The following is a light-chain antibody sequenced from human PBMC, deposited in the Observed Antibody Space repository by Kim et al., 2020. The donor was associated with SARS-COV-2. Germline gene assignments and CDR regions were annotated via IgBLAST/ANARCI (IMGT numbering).Light chain of an antibody. V-gene: IGLV3-19*01. Sequence: LAKTVRITCQGDSLRSYYASWYQQKPGQAPVLVIYGKNNRPSGIPDRFSGSSSGNTASLTITGAQAEDEADYYCNSRDSSGNHYVFGTGTKVTVL. CDR3: NSRDSSGNHYV. CDR2: GKN. CDR1: SLRSYY. J-gene: IGLJ1*01.